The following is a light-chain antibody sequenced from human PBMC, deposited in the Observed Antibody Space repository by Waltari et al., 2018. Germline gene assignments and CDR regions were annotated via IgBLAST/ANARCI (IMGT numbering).Light chain of an antibody. J-gene: IGLJ1*01. CDR2: EAT. CDR3: CSYTGSSTSYG. CDR1: STDLASYNL. Sequence: QSALSQPASVSGSPGQSLTITCTGASTDLASYNLVAWYQHHPHRAPKLIIYEATQRPSGISHRFSGAKSGATASLRISGLQADDEADYYCCSYTGSSTSYGCGGGTKVTVL. V-gene: IGLV2-23*01.